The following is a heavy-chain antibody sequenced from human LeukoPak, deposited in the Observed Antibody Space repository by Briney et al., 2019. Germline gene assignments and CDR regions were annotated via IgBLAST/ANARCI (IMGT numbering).Heavy chain of an antibody. J-gene: IGHJ4*02. CDR1: GFTFSSYS. V-gene: IGHV3-21*01. CDR2: ISSSSSYI. D-gene: IGHD3-3*01. CDR3: ARLLRSTADVDY. Sequence: PGGSLRLSCAASGFTFSSYSMNWVRQAPGKGLEWVSSISSSSSYIYYADSVKGRFTISRDNAKNSLYLQMNSLRAEDTAVYYCARLLRSTADVDYWGQGTLVTVSS.